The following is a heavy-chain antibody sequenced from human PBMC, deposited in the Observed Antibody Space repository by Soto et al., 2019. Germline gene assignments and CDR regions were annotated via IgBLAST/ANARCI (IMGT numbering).Heavy chain of an antibody. CDR3: ARSLNYYFDY. D-gene: IGHD1-7*01. CDR2: ISSTSSYT. J-gene: IGHJ4*02. Sequence: QVQLVESGGGLVKPGGSLRLSCAASGFTFSDYYMSWIRQAPGKGLEWVSYISSTSSYTNYADSVKGRFTISRDNAKNSLYMQTNSLRAEDTAVYYCARSLNYYFDYWGQGTLVTVSS. CDR1: GFTFSDYY. V-gene: IGHV3-11*05.